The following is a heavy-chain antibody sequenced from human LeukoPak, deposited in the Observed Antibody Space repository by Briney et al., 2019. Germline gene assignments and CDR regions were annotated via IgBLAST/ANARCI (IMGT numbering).Heavy chain of an antibody. J-gene: IGHJ6*02. CDR1: GGSISSYD. CDR3: ARGVVVVPAAIVGDYYYYYGMDV. V-gene: IGHV4-4*07. D-gene: IGHD2-2*02. Sequence: SETLSLTCTVSGGSISSYDWSWIRQPAGKGLEWIGGIYTSGSTNYNPSLKSRVTMSVDTSKNQFSLKLSSVTAADTAVYYCARGVVVVPAAIVGDYYYYYGMDVWGQGTTVTVSS. CDR2: IYTSGST.